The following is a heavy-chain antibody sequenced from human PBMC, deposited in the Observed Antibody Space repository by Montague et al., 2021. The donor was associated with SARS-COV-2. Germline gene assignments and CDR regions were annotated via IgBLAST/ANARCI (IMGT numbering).Heavy chain of an antibody. CDR3: ASYQNYYYYYGMDV. Sequence: SLRLSCAASGFTFSSYSMNWVRQAPGKGLDWVSSISSSSSYIYYADSVKGRFTISRDNAKNSLYLQMNSLRAEDTAVYYCASYQNYYYYYGMDVWGQGTTVTVSS. CDR1: GFTFSSYS. V-gene: IGHV3-21*01. CDR2: ISSSSSYI. J-gene: IGHJ6*02. D-gene: IGHD2-2*01.